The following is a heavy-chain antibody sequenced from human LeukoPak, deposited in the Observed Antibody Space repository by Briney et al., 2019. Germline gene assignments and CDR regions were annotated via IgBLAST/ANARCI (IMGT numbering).Heavy chain of an antibody. V-gene: IGHV3-30*04. CDR1: GFTFSSYA. Sequence: SGGSLRLSCAASGFTFSSYAMHWVRQAPGKGLEWVAVISYDGSNKYYADSVKGRFTISRDNSKNTLYLQMNSLRAEDTAVYYCARVRYSGSYGEDYWGQGTLVTVSS. D-gene: IGHD1-26*01. CDR3: ARVRYSGSYGEDY. J-gene: IGHJ4*02. CDR2: ISYDGSNK.